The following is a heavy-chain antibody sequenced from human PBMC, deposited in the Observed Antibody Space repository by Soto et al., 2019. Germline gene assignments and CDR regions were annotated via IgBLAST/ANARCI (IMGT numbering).Heavy chain of an antibody. J-gene: IGHJ4*02. CDR3: ARNWVYSSGWWGDYFDY. Sequence: GGSLRLSCAASGFTFSSYGMHWVRQAPGKGLEWVAVIWYDGSNKYYADSVKGRFTISRDNSKNTLYLQMNSLRAEDTAVYYCARNWVYSSGWWGDYFDYWGQGTLVTVSS. CDR1: GFTFSSYG. V-gene: IGHV3-33*01. CDR2: IWYDGSNK. D-gene: IGHD6-19*01.